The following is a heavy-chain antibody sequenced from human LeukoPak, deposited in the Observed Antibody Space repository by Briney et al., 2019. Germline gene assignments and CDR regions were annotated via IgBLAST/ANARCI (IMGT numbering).Heavy chain of an antibody. D-gene: IGHD3-22*01. Sequence: GRSLRLSCAASGFTFSSYALHWVRQAPGKGLEWVAVISYDGSNKYYADSVKGRFTISRDNFKNTLYLQMNSLRAEDTAVYYCARDVHDSSGYYSDYWGQGTLVTVSS. CDR1: GFTFSSYA. CDR2: ISYDGSNK. V-gene: IGHV3-30*04. J-gene: IGHJ4*02. CDR3: ARDVHDSSGYYSDY.